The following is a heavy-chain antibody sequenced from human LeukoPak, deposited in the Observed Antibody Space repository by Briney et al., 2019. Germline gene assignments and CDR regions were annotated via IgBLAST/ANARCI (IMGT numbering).Heavy chain of an antibody. CDR2: ISSSSSYI. D-gene: IGHD4-23*01. J-gene: IGHJ4*02. CDR3: AREYGGRIDY. Sequence: GGSLRLSCAASGFNFISYSMSWVRQAPGKGLEWVSSISSSSSYIYYADSVKGRFTISRDNAKNSLYLQMNSLRAEDTAVYYCAREYGGRIDYWGQGTLVTVSS. CDR1: GFNFISYS. V-gene: IGHV3-21*01.